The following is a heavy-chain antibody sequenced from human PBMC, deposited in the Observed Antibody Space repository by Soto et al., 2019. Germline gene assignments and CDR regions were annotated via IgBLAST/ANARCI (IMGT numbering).Heavy chain of an antibody. D-gene: IGHD2-21*02. CDR1: GFTLRSHW. J-gene: IGHJ6*02. CDR3: ARVLAYCGGDCQNYYNYFGLDV. V-gene: IGHV3-74*01. Sequence: GGSLRPSFAAPGFTLRSHWIAWGRQGPGKGLGWGPRIISDGSSISYADSVKGRFTISRDNAKNTLYLQMNSLRVEDTAVYYCARVLAYCGGDCQNYYNYFGLDVWGQGTTVTVSS. CDR2: IISDGSSI.